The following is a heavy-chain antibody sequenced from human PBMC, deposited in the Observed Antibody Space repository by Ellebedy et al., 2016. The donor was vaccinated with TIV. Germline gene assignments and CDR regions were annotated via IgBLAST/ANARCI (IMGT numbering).Heavy chain of an antibody. CDR1: GYTFSDYY. Sequence: ASVKVSXKASGYTFSDYYIHWVRQAPGQGLEWMGWINPRDGGATSAQRFQGRVTLTTDTSSGIAYMDLGSLRSDDTAVYYCARDHNFASGAYYNGLDVWGLGTTVTVSS. J-gene: IGHJ6*02. V-gene: IGHV1-2*02. CDR2: INPRDGGA. CDR3: ARDHNFASGAYYNGLDV. D-gene: IGHD1-1*01.